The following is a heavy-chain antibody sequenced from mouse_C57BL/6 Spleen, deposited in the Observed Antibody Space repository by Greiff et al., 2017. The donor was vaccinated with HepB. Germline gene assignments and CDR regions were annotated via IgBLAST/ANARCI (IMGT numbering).Heavy chain of an antibody. CDR1: GFNIKDDY. J-gene: IGHJ3*01. Sequence: VQLKQSGAELVRPGASVKLSCTASGFNIKDDYMHWVKQRPEQGLEWIGWIDPENGDTEYASKFQGKATITADTSSNTAYLQLSSLTSEDTAVYYCTTVLPFAYWGQGTLVTVSA. D-gene: IGHD2-14*01. V-gene: IGHV14-4*01. CDR2: IDPENGDT. CDR3: TTVLPFAY.